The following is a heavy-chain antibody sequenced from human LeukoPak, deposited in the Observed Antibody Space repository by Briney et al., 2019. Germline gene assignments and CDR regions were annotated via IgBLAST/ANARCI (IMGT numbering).Heavy chain of an antibody. CDR2: ISSSGSTI. V-gene: IGHV3-48*03. CDR1: GFTFSSYE. D-gene: IGHD6-13*01. Sequence: GGSLRLSCAASGFTFSSYEMNWVRQAPGKGLEWVSYISSSGSTIYYADSVKGRFTISRDNSKNFLYLQMNSLRTEDTALYYCAKGWYSSSWYGISRFDYWGQGTLVTVSS. CDR3: AKGWYSSSWYGISRFDY. J-gene: IGHJ4*02.